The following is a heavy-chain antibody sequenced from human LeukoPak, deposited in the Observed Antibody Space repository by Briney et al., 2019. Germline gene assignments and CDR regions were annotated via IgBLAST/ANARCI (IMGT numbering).Heavy chain of an antibody. CDR2: ISGSGGST. V-gene: IGHV3-23*01. D-gene: IGHD1-7*01. Sequence: GGSLRLSCAASGFTFSIYAMNWVRQAPGKGLEWVSSISGSGGSTNNADSVKGRVTISRDNSRNTLYLQMNSLRADDTAVYYCAKPRTTYDYDMDVWGQGTTVTVSS. CDR3: AKPRTTYDYDMDV. CDR1: GFTFSIYA. J-gene: IGHJ6*02.